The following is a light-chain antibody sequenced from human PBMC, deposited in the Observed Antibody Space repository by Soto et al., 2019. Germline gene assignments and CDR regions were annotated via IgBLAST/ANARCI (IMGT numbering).Light chain of an antibody. CDR3: SSYRTGSAVYL. J-gene: IGLJ2*01. V-gene: IGLV2-14*01. CDR2: EVR. Sequence: QSVVTQPASVSGSPGQSITISGTGTSSDVGDYNYVSWYQHHPGKAPKLIIYEVRNRPSGVPNRFSGAKSGNTASLTISGCQDEDQADYDCSSYRTGSAVYLFGSGTKLTVL. CDR1: SSDVGDYNY.